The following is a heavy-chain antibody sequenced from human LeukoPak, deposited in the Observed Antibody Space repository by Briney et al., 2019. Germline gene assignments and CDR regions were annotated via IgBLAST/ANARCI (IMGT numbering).Heavy chain of an antibody. CDR2: ISGSGGST. V-gene: IGHV3-23*01. Sequence: GWSLRLSCAASGFTFSSYALSWVRQPPGKGLEWVSAISGSGGSTYYADSVKGRFTISRDNSKNTLYLQMNSLRAEDTAVYYCAKAGIQLWFDYWGQGTLVTVSS. J-gene: IGHJ5*01. CDR1: GFTFSSYA. CDR3: AKAGIQLWFDY. D-gene: IGHD5-18*01.